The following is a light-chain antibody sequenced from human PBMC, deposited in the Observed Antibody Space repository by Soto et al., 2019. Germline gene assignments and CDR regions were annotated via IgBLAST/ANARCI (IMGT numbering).Light chain of an antibody. CDR1: QSVSSSY. V-gene: IGKV3-20*01. CDR3: QQYGSSLFT. Sequence: EIVLTQSPGPLSLSPGERATLSCRASQSVSSSYLAWYQQKPGQAPRLLIYGASIMATGIPDRFSGSGSGTDFTLTISRLEPEDFAVYYCQQYGSSLFTCGPGAKVDIK. J-gene: IGKJ3*01. CDR2: GAS.